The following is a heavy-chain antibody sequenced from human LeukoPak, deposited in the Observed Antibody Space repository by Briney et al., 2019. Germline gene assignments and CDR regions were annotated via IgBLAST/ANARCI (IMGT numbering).Heavy chain of an antibody. D-gene: IGHD1-26*01. CDR3: GRDVGSAFDY. CDR1: SYSISRGYY. CDR2: IYHTGST. V-gene: IGHV4-38-2*02. Sequence: PGTLSLTCSVTSYSISRGYYWVWIRQPPGKGLEWIGTIYHTGSTSYNPSLSSRVTMSVEASKNQFSLKLSSLTAADTAVYYCGRDVGSAFDYWGEGLLVTVSS. J-gene: IGHJ4*02.